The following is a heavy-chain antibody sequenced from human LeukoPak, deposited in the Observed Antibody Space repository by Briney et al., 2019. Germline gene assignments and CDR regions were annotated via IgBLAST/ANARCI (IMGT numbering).Heavy chain of an antibody. CDR2: IIPIFGTA. CDR1: GGTFSSYA. CDR3: AREMRDGRYCSSTSCPPHFDY. Sequence: ASVKVSCKASGGTFSSYAISWVRQAPGQGLEWMGGIIPIFGTANYAQKFQGRVTITADESTSTAYMELSSLRSEDTAVYYCAREMRDGRYCSSTSCPPHFDYWGQGTLVTVSS. J-gene: IGHJ4*02. V-gene: IGHV1-69*13. D-gene: IGHD2-2*01.